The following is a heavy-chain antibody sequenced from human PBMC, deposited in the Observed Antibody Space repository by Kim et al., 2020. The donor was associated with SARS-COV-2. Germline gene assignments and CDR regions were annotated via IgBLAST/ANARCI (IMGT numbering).Heavy chain of an antibody. D-gene: IGHD1-26*01. Sequence: GGSLRLSCAASGFTFSSYWMSWVRQAPGKGLEWVANIKQDGSEKYYVDSVKGRFTISRDNAKNSLYLQMNSLRAEDTAVYYCARDGGGSYSLAFDYWGQGTLVTVSS. J-gene: IGHJ4*02. CDR2: IKQDGSEK. CDR1: GFTFSSYW. CDR3: ARDGGGSYSLAFDY. V-gene: IGHV3-7*01.